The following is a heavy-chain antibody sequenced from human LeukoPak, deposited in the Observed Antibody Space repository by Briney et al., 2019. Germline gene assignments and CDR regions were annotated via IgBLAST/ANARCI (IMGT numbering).Heavy chain of an antibody. V-gene: IGHV3-48*02. CDR1: GFTFSSYS. Sequence: GGSLRLSCAASGFTFSSYSMNWVRQAPGKGLEWVSYISSSSSTIYYADSEKGRFTISRDNAKNSLYLQMNSLRDEDTAVYYCARGEVSGYSSGWYPFDYWGQGTLVTVSS. CDR2: ISSSSSTI. J-gene: IGHJ4*02. D-gene: IGHD6-19*01. CDR3: ARGEVSGYSSGWYPFDY.